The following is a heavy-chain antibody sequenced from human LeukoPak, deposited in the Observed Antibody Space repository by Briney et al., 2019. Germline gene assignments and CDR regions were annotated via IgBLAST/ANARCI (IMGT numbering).Heavy chain of an antibody. D-gene: IGHD2-15*01. V-gene: IGHV3-21*01. CDR2: ISSSSSYI. CDR3: ARDTGYCSGGSCYSGKFDP. Sequence: TGGSLRLSCAASGFTFSSCSMTWVRQAPGKGLEWVSSISSSSSYIYYADSVKGRFTISRDNAKNSLYLQMNSLRAEDTAVYYCARDTGYCSGGSCYSGKFDPWGQGTLVTVSS. J-gene: IGHJ5*02. CDR1: GFTFSSCS.